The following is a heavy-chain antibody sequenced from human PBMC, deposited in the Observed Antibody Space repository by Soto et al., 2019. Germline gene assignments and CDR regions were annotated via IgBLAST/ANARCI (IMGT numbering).Heavy chain of an antibody. J-gene: IGHJ3*02. CDR3: ARESNGIDYGDAFDI. V-gene: IGHV4-31*03. D-gene: IGHD4-17*01. CDR2: IYYSGST. CDR1: GGSISSGGYY. Sequence: QVQLQESGPGLVKPSQTLSLTSTVSGGSISSGGYYWSWIRQHPGKGPEWIGYIYYSGSTYYNPSPKSRVTISVDTSKNQFSLKLSSVTAADTAVYYCARESNGIDYGDAFDIWGQGTMVTVSS.